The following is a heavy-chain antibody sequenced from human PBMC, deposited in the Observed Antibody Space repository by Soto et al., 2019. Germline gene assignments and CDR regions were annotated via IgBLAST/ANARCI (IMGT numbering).Heavy chain of an antibody. CDR2: TYYRSKWYN. V-gene: IGHV6-1*01. Sequence: LSLTCVISGDSVSSNSAAWNWIRQSPSRGLEWLGRTYYRSKWYNDYAVSVKSRITINPDTSKNQFSLQLNSVTPEDTAVYYCARDPLIHCSSTSCQDYYYYYGMDVWGQGTTVTVSS. CDR1: GDSVSSNSAA. D-gene: IGHD2-2*01. J-gene: IGHJ6*02. CDR3: ARDPLIHCSSTSCQDYYYYYGMDV.